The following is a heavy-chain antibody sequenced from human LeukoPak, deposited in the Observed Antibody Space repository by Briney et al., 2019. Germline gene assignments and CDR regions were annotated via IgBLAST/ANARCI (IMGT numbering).Heavy chain of an antibody. J-gene: IGHJ4*02. CDR1: GGSISSSSYY. V-gene: IGHV4-39*01. CDR3: ASPLSGAAPFDY. Sequence: SETLSLTCTVSGGSISSSSYYWGWLRQPPGKGLEWIGSIHYGGRTYYNPSLKSRVTISVDTSKKQFSLKLNSVTAADPAVYYCASPLSGAAPFDYWGQGTLVTVSS. CDR2: IHYGGRT. D-gene: IGHD1-26*01.